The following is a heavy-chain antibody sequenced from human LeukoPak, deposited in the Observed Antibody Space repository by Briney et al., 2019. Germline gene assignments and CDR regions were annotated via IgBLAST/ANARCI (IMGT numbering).Heavy chain of an antibody. CDR3: ARDQDGSKWYSFDF. V-gene: IGHV3-23*01. D-gene: IGHD2-15*01. CDR2: ISGSGGST. J-gene: IGHJ4*02. Sequence: GGSLRLSCAASGFTFSSYAMSWVRQAPGKGLEWVSSISGSGGSTYYADSVKGRFTISRDNAKNSLYLQMSSLRAEDTAVYYCARDQDGSKWYSFDFWGQGTLVTVSS. CDR1: GFTFSSYA.